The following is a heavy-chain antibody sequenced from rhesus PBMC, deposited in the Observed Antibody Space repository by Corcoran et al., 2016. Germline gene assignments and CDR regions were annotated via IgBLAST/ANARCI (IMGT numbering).Heavy chain of an antibody. CDR2: SINKANGGTE. J-gene: IGHJ4*01. CDR1: GFTFSDYY. D-gene: IGHD1-32*01. Sequence: EVRLVESGGGLVQPGGSLRLSCAASGFTFSDYYMSWVRQAPGKGPEWVSFSINKANGGTEEYDAAVKGRVTSSRDDSKSSASLQRNSRKTEDTAVYYWARGPNEEYYFDYWGQGVLVTVSS. V-gene: IGHV3-116*02. CDR3: ARGPNEEYYFDY.